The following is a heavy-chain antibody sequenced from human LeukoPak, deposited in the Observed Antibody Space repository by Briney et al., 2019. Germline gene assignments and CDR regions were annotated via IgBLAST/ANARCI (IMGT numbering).Heavy chain of an antibody. CDR1: GGSISSYY. Sequence: PSETLSLTCTVSGGSISSYYWSWIRQPARKGLEWIGRIYTSGSTNYNRSLKGRFTISVDTFKNQFSLKRSALTAAAPAGYYCARVSVGTAPVWFDPWGPGTLVTVSS. D-gene: IGHD4-23*01. CDR3: ARVSVGTAPVWFDP. V-gene: IGHV4-4*07. J-gene: IGHJ5*02. CDR2: IYTSGST.